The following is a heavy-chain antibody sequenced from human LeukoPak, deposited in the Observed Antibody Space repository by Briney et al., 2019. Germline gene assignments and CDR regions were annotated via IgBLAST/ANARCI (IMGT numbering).Heavy chain of an antibody. CDR2: IYPGDSDT. Sequence: GESLKVSCKGSGYSFTSYWIGWVRQMPGKGLEWMGIIYPGDSDTRYSPSFQGQVTISADKSISTAYLQWSSLKASDTAMYYCARIAIAGTPGASFDPWGQGTLVTVSS. D-gene: IGHD1-26*01. CDR3: ARIAIAGTPGASFDP. V-gene: IGHV5-51*01. CDR1: GYSFTSYW. J-gene: IGHJ5*02.